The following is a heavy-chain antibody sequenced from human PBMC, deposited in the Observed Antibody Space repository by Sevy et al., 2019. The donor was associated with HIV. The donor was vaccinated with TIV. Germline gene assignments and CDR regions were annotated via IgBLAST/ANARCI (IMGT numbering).Heavy chain of an antibody. D-gene: IGHD2-8*01. CDR3: AREGCTKPHDY. CDR1: GFDFSIYC. Sequence: GGSLRLSCAASGFDFSIYCMSWVRQAPGKGLEWVSTLSFGCGKINYAHSVKGRFTISRDNSKSSVYLQMNNMRVEDTAVYYCAREGCTKPHDYWGQGTLVTVSS. CDR2: LSFGCGKI. J-gene: IGHJ4*02. V-gene: IGHV3-23*01.